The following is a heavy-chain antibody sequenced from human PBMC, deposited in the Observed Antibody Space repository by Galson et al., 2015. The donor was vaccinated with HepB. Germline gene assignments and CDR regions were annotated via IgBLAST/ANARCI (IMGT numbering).Heavy chain of an antibody. J-gene: IGHJ4*02. CDR2: ISSSSSTI. CDR3: ARHRSAYYSDY. Sequence: SLRLSCAASGFTFSGYGMNWVRQAPGKGLEWVSYISSSSSTIYYADSVKGRFTISRDNAKNSLYLQMNSLRAEDTAVCYCARHRSAYYSDYWGQGTLVTVSS. CDR1: GFTFSGYG. D-gene: IGHD3-22*01. V-gene: IGHV3-48*04.